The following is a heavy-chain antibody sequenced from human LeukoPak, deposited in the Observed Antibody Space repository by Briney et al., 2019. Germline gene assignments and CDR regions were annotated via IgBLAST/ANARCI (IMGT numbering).Heavy chain of an antibody. CDR1: GYTFTSYD. V-gene: IGHV1-8*01. J-gene: IGHJ6*03. CDR3: ARTNYVWGSYATYYYYYYMDV. CDR2: MNPNSGNT. Sequence: ASVKVSCKASGYTFTSYDINWVRQAPGQGLEWMGWMNPNSGNTGYAQKFQGRVTMTRNTSISTAYMELSSLRSEDTAVYYCARTNYVWGSYATYYYYYYMDVWGKGTTVTISS. D-gene: IGHD3-16*01.